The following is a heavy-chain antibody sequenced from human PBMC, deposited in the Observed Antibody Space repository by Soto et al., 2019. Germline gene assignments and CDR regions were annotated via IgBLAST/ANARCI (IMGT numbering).Heavy chain of an antibody. CDR3: VTDDGGYPSTAPH. V-gene: IGHV3-23*01. J-gene: IGHJ4*02. D-gene: IGHD3-22*01. CDR2: ISGSGDRT. Sequence: EVQLLESGGGLVQPGGSLRLSCAASGITISNYPMSWVRQAPGKGLDWVSGISGSGDRTYYADSAKGRFTISKDISRNSLSLQLHSLGVEDTAVYFCVTDDGGYPSTAPHWGQGTLVTVSS. CDR1: GITISNYP.